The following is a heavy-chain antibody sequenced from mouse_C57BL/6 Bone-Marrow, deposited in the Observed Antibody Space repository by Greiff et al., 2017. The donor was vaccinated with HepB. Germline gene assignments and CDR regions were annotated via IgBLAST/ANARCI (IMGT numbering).Heavy chain of an antibody. V-gene: IGHV5-4*01. CDR2: ISDGGSYT. Sequence: EVKLMESGGGLVKPGGSLKLSCAASGFTFSSYAMSWVRQTPEKRLEWVATISDGGSYTYYPDNVKGRFTISRDNAKNNLYLQMSHLKSEDTAMYYCARDIPPNWGQGTSVTVSS. CDR3: ARDIPPN. J-gene: IGHJ4*01. CDR1: GFTFSSYA.